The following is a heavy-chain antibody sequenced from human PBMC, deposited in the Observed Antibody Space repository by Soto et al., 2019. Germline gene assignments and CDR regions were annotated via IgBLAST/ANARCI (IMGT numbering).Heavy chain of an antibody. CDR1: GFTFSSYS. CDR3: ARDLLWFGELSHLYYYYGMDV. V-gene: IGHV3-21*01. J-gene: IGHJ6*02. CDR2: ISSSSSYI. D-gene: IGHD3-10*01. Sequence: EVQLVESGGGLVKPGGSLRLSCAASGFTFSSYSMNWVRQAPGKGLEWVSSISSSSSYIYYADSVKGRFTISRDNAKNSLYLQMNSLRAEDTAVYYCARDLLWFGELSHLYYYYGMDVWGQGTTVTVSS.